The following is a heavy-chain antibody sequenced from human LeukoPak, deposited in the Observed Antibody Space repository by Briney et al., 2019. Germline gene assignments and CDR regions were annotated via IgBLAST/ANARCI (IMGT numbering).Heavy chain of an antibody. Sequence: GGSLRLSCAASGFTFSSYAMHWVRQAPGKGLEWVAVISYDGSNKYYADSVKGRFTISRDNSKNTLYLQMNSLRAEDTAVYYCGRERAGVRTHLLRNDVWGQGTTVTVSS. D-gene: IGHD3-22*01. V-gene: IGHV3-30-3*01. CDR3: GRERAGVRTHLLRNDV. CDR1: GFTFSSYA. CDR2: ISYDGSNK. J-gene: IGHJ6*02.